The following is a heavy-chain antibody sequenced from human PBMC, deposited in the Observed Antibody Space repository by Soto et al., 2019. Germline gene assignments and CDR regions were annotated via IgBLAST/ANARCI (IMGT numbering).Heavy chain of an antibody. D-gene: IGHD3-10*01. CDR3: ARVPEHTMVRGVIRINWFDP. Sequence: ASVKVSCKASGGTFSSYAISWVRQAPGQGLEWMGGIIPIFGTANYAQKFQGRVTITADESTSTAYMELSSLRSEDTAVYYCARVPEHTMVRGVIRINWFDPWGQGTLVTVSS. CDR1: GGTFSSYA. CDR2: IIPIFGTA. J-gene: IGHJ5*02. V-gene: IGHV1-69*13.